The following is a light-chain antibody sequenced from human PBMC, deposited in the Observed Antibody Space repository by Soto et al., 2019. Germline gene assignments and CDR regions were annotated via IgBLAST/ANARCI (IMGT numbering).Light chain of an antibody. CDR3: QQYGSSPHT. V-gene: IGKV3-20*01. CDR2: EAL. J-gene: IGKJ4*01. CDR1: RSISTY. Sequence: ESVLAQSPATLSLSPGGRATLSCRASRSISTYLAWYQQKPGQAPRLLIYEALNRATGIPARFSGSGSGTDFTLTISRLEPEDFAVYYCQQYGSSPHTFGGGTKVDIK.